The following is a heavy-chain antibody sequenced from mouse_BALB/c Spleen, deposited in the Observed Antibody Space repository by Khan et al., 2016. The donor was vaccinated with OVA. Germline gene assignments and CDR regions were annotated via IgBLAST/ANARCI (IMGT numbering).Heavy chain of an antibody. J-gene: IGHJ2*01. CDR2: RSYSGST. CDR3: ASTARINY. V-gene: IGHV3-2*02. CDR1: GYSITSGYG. D-gene: IGHD1-2*01. Sequence: EVKLLESGPGLVKPSQSLSLTCTVSGYSITSGYGWNWIRQFPGNKLEWMGYRSYSGSTNYNQSLKRRISISRDTSKNQFFLQLNSVTTEDTATYYCASTARINYWGQGTTLTVSS.